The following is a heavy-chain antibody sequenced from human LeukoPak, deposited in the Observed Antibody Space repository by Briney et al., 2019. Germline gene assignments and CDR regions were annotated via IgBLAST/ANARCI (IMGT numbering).Heavy chain of an antibody. J-gene: IGHJ4*02. D-gene: IGHD4-17*01. CDR3: APIFGDYSDFDS. CDR1: GGSFSNYY. CDR2: ITHHGST. V-gene: IGHV4-34*01. Sequence: PSGTLSLTCAVYGGSFSNYYLSWVRQPPGKGLEWIGEITHHGSTNYNPSLKSRVTILVDTSKIQFSLRLTSVAAADTAVYYCAPIFGDYSDFDSWGQGTLVTVSS.